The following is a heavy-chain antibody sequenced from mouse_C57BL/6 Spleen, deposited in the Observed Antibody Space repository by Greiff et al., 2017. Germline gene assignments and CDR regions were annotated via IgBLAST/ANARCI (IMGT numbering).Heavy chain of an antibody. CDR3: AREGGLRRYFDV. CDR1: GYSITSGYY. V-gene: IGHV3-6*01. D-gene: IGHD2-4*01. Sequence: EVKLVESGPGLVKPSQSLSLTCSVTGYSITSGYYWNWIRQFPGNKLEWMGYISYDGSNNYNPSLKNRISITRDTSKYQFFLKLNSVTTEDTATYYCAREGGLRRYFDVWGTGTTVTVSS. J-gene: IGHJ1*03. CDR2: ISYDGSN.